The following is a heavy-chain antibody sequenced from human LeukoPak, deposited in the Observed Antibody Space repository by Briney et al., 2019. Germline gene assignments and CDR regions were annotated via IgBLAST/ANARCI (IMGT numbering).Heavy chain of an antibody. CDR2: ISWNSGSI. D-gene: IGHD3-9*01. J-gene: IGHJ4*02. CDR1: GFTFDDYA. Sequence: GRSLRLSCAASGFTFDDYAMHWVRQAPGKGLEWVSGISWNSGSIGYAASVKGRFTISRDNAKNSLYLQMNSLRAEDTALYYCAKGGNDILTGYFDYWGQGTLVTVSS. CDR3: AKGGNDILTGYFDY. V-gene: IGHV3-9*01.